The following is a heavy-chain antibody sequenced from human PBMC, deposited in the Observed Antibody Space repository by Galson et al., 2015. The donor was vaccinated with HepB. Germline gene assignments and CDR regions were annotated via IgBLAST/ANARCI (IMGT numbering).Heavy chain of an antibody. D-gene: IGHD3-22*01. CDR3: ATDSSGYYYFDY. CDR2: ISGYSGDT. J-gene: IGHJ4*02. V-gene: IGHV1-18*01. CDR1: GYTFSSYG. Sequence: SVKVSCKASGYTFSSYGISWERQAPGQGPEWMGWISGYSGDTNYAQNFQGRVTMTTDTSTSTAYMELRSLRSDDTAVYYCATDSSGYYYFDYWGQGTLVIVSS.